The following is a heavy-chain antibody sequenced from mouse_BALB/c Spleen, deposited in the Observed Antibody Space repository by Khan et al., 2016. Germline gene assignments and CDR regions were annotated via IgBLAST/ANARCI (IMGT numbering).Heavy chain of an antibody. V-gene: IGHV1-4*01. Sequence: QVQLQQSGAELARPGASVKMSCKASGYTFTSSTMHWVKPRPGPGLAWIGHINPRSGYTKYNQTFKDKATLPADKSSSTVYMQQSSLTSKDSAVYYGARKHEIWGLGTNHKVSS. CDR2: INPRSGYT. J-gene: IGHJ2*01. CDR1: GYTFTSST. CDR3: ARKHEI.